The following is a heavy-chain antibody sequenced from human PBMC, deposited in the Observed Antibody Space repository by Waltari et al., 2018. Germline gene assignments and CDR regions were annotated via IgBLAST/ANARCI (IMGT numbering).Heavy chain of an antibody. CDR1: GFTFSSYS. CDR3: ATGGWGFYLDN. CDR2: ISCTGTYT. D-gene: IGHD7-27*01. V-gene: IGHV3-21*01. Sequence: EVQLVESGGGLVKPGGSLRLSCAASGFTFSSYSMNWVRQAPGKGLEWISSISCTGTYTHYADSVKGRFTISRDNAKNSLYLQMNSLRAEDTGVYWCATGGWGFYLDNWGQGTLVTFSS. J-gene: IGHJ4*02.